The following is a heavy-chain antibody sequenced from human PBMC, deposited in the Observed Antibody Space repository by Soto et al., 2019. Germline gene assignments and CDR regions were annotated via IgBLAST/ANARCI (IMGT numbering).Heavy chain of an antibody. CDR1: GGTFSSYA. CDR3: ASSVAGPSRLYGMDV. CDR2: IIPIFGTA. Sequence: ASVKVSCKASGGTFSSYAISWVRQARGQGLEWMGGIIPIFGTANYAQKFQGRVTITADESTSTAYMELSSLRSEDTAVYYCASSVAGPSRLYGMDVWGQGTTVTVSS. J-gene: IGHJ6*02. D-gene: IGHD6-19*01. V-gene: IGHV1-69*13.